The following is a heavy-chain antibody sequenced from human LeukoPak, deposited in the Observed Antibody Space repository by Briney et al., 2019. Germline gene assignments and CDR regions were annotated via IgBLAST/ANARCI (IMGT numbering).Heavy chain of an antibody. Sequence: PGGSLRLSCVASGFTVSSNYMSWVRQAPGKGLEWVSLLYSDGSTFYGDSVKGRFTISRDNSKNTVYLQMNSLRGEDTAVYYCAKDRNAWPTNFDSWGQGTLVTVSA. CDR1: GFTVSSNY. J-gene: IGHJ4*02. CDR2: LYSDGST. V-gene: IGHV3-53*01. D-gene: IGHD5-24*01. CDR3: AKDRNAWPTNFDS.